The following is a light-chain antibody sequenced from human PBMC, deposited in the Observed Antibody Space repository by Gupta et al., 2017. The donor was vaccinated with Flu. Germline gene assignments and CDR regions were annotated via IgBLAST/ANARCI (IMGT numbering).Light chain of an antibody. CDR3: SGEDPTINGGV. CDR2: RNN. J-gene: IGLJ3*02. V-gene: IGLV10-54*04. Sequence: QAGLTQPPSLAEDLRQTATLPCPGNGNQVGNQGPVWLQQHQGHPAKLLYYRNNNRPSGTAPRFAACRAGTTAFPNTSALQPEEEADYYCSGEDPTINGGVFGGGTRLTVL. CDR1: GNQVGNQG.